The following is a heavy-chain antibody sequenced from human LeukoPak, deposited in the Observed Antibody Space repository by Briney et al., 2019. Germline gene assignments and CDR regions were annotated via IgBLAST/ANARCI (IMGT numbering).Heavy chain of an antibody. V-gene: IGHV1-18*01. D-gene: IGHD3-10*01. J-gene: IGHJ4*02. Sequence: ASVKVSCKASGYTFTTYGISWVRQAPGQGLEWMGWISAYSGNSSYSQKLQGRVTMTTDTSTSTAYMELRSLISDDTVVYYCARRVFYGSGNYPYYFDYWGQGTLVTVSS. CDR2: ISAYSGNS. CDR1: GYTFTTYG. CDR3: ARRVFYGSGNYPYYFDY.